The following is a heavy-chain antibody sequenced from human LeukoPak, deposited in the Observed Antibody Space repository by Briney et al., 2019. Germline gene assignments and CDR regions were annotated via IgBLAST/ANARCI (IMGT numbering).Heavy chain of an antibody. D-gene: IGHD1-1*01. J-gene: IGHJ5*02. CDR3: ARSSGSALALGSRFDP. CDR1: GFTFSGYS. CDR2: VGYSGGNK. V-gene: IGHV3-30*03. Sequence: GGSLRLSCAASGFTFSGYSMHWVRQAPGKGLEWVAAVGYSGGNKEYADSVKGRFTVSRDNSINTLYLQMNSLTSDDTALYYCARSSGSALALGSRFDPWGQGVHVIVSS.